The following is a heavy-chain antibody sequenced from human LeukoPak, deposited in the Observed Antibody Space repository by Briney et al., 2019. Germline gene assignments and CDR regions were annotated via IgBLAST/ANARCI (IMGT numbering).Heavy chain of an antibody. J-gene: IGHJ4*02. Sequence: PGGSLRLSXAASGFTFSSYNMNWVRQAPGKGLEWVSSISSSSSYIYYADSVKGRFTISRDNAKNSLYLQMNSLRAEDTAVYYCARAMYGDPYYFDYWGQGTLVTVSS. CDR2: ISSSSSYI. V-gene: IGHV3-21*01. D-gene: IGHD4-17*01. CDR1: GFTFSSYN. CDR3: ARAMYGDPYYFDY.